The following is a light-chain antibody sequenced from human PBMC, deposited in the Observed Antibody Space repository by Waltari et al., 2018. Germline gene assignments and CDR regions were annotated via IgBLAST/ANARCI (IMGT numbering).Light chain of an antibody. CDR3: CSYTGSSTSYG. CDR1: STDLASSNL. Sequence: QSALSQPASVSGSPGQSLTLTCTGASTDLASSNLVASYQHHPNRAPKLIIYEATKRPSGISHRFSGAKSGATASLRISGLQADDEADYYCCSYTGSSTSYGCGGGTKVTVL. CDR2: EAT. V-gene: IGLV2-23*01. J-gene: IGLJ1*01.